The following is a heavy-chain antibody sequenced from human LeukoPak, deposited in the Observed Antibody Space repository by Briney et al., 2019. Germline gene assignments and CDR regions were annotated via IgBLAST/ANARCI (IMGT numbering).Heavy chain of an antibody. CDR3: AREMVYRRDGPNGAFDI. CDR2: ISSSSSTI. CDR1: GFTFSSYS. V-gene: IGHV3-48*04. J-gene: IGHJ3*02. D-gene: IGHD5-24*01. Sequence: PGGSLRLSFAASGFTFSSYSMNWVRQAPGKGLEWVSYISSSSSTIYYADSVKGRFTISRDNAKNSLYLQMNSLRAEDTAVYYCAREMVYRRDGPNGAFDIWGQGTMVTVSS.